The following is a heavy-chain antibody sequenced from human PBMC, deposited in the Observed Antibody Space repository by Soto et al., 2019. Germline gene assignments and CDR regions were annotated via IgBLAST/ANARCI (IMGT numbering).Heavy chain of an antibody. CDR3: ARDLDVELRGFDY. CDR2: INPNSGGT. D-gene: IGHD1-7*01. CDR1: GYTFTGYY. Sequence: ASVKVSCKASGYTFTGYYIHWVRQAPGQGLEWMGWINPNSGGTRYAEKFQGRVTMTTDTSISTAYMDLSRLRSDDTAVYYCARDLDVELRGFDYWGQGTLVTVSS. V-gene: IGHV1-2*02. J-gene: IGHJ4*02.